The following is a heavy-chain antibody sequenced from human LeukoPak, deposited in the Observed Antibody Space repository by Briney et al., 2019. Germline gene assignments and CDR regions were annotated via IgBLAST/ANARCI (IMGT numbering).Heavy chain of an antibody. J-gene: IGHJ5*02. Sequence: PSETLSLTCTVSGGSISSYYWSWIRQPPGKGLEWIGYIYYSGSTNYNPSLKSRVTISVDTSKNQFSLKLSSVTAADTAVYYCARASHARDSSGWYVGWFDPWGQGTLVTVSS. V-gene: IGHV4-59*01. CDR3: ARASHARDSSGWYVGWFDP. D-gene: IGHD6-19*01. CDR1: GGSISSYY. CDR2: IYYSGST.